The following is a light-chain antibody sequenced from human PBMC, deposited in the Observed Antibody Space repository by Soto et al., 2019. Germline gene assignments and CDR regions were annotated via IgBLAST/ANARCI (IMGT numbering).Light chain of an antibody. J-gene: IGKJ4*01. V-gene: IGKV3-11*01. CDR3: QQRSNWPPSLT. Sequence: EIVLTQSPATLSLSPGERATLSCRASQSVSSYLAWYQQKPGLAPRLLIYDASNRATGIPARFSGSGSGTDFTLTISSLEPEDVAVYYCQQRSNWPPSLTFGGGTKVEIK. CDR1: QSVSSY. CDR2: DAS.